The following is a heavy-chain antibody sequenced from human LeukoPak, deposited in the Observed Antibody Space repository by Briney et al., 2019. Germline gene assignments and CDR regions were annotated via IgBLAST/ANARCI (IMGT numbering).Heavy chain of an antibody. D-gene: IGHD2-21*02. Sequence: GGSLRLSCAASGFTVSSNYMSWVRQAPGKGLEWVSVIYSGGSTYYADSVKGRFTISRDNSKNTLYLQMNSLRAEDTAVYYCARTVHYYYMDVWGKGTTVTVSS. J-gene: IGHJ6*03. CDR2: IYSGGST. V-gene: IGHV3-66*01. CDR3: ARTVHYYYMDV. CDR1: GFTVSSNY.